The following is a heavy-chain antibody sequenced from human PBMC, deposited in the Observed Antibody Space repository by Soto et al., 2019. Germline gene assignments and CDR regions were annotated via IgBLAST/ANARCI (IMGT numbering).Heavy chain of an antibody. Sequence: QVQLVQSGAEVKKPGASVKVSCKTSGYTFSNYGIAWVRQAPGQGLEWMGWISVYNYNTNYAQKLQGRVTMTRDISTSTADMELRSLISDDTAVYYCARGGGYYGSGTYPFDYWGQGTLVTVSS. CDR3: ARGGGYYGSGTYPFDY. CDR2: ISVYNYNT. CDR1: GYTFSNYG. V-gene: IGHV1-18*01. D-gene: IGHD3-10*01. J-gene: IGHJ4*02.